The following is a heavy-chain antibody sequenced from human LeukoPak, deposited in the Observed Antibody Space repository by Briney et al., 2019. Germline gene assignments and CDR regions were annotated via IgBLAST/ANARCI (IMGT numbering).Heavy chain of an antibody. CDR1: GGSISSSSYY. J-gene: IGHJ4*02. CDR2: IYYSGST. Sequence: TETLSLTCTVSGGSISSSSYYWGWIRQPPGKGLEWIGSIYYSGSTYYNPSLKSRVTISVDTSKNQFSLKLSSVTAADTAAYYCARRGNGSFYYFDDWGQGTLVTVSS. V-gene: IGHV4-39*01. D-gene: IGHD1-26*01. CDR3: ARRGNGSFYYFDD.